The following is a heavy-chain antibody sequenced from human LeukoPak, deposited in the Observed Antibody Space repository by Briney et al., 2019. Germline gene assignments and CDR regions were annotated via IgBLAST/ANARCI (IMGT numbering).Heavy chain of an antibody. CDR1: GGTFSSYA. J-gene: IGHJ5*02. CDR2: IIPIFGTA. Sequence: ASVKVSCKASGGTFSSYAISWVRQAPGQGLEWVGGIIPIFGTANYAQKLQGRVTMTTDTSTSTAYMELRSLRSDDTAVYYCARDVRGYSSGWYRNWFDPWGQGTLVTVSS. V-gene: IGHV1-69*05. D-gene: IGHD6-19*01. CDR3: ARDVRGYSSGWYRNWFDP.